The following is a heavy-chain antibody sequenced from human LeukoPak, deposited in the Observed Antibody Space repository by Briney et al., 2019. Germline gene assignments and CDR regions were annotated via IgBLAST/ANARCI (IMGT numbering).Heavy chain of an antibody. CDR3: ARAGGYSWEDGMDV. J-gene: IGHJ6*02. CDR2: ISGYNGKT. Sequence: ASVKVSCKASGYTFTSYGISWVRQAPGQGLEWMGWISGYNGKTNYAQKLQGRVTMTTDTSTSTAYMELRSPRSDDTAVYYCARAGGYSWEDGMDVWGQGTTVTVSS. CDR1: GYTFTSYG. V-gene: IGHV1-18*01. D-gene: IGHD5-18*01.